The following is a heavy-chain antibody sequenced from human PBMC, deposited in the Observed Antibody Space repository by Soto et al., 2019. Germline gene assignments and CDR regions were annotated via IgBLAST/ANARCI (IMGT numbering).Heavy chain of an antibody. CDR2: MNPLNGDT. Sequence: QVQLVQSGAEVKKPGASVKVSCKASGYTFTTYSTHWVRQAPGQRPEWMGWMNPLNGDTKYSQRFQGRLTIIRDNSASTAYMELSSLRSEDTAIYYCARGNSGAFDIWGQGTMVTVSS. V-gene: IGHV1-3*01. CDR3: ARGNSGAFDI. D-gene: IGHD6-19*01. CDR1: GYTFTTYS. J-gene: IGHJ3*02.